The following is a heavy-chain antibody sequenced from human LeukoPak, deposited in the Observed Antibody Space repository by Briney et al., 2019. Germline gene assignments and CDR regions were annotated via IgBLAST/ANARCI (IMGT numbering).Heavy chain of an antibody. D-gene: IGHD4-17*01. J-gene: IGHJ5*02. CDR2: IYTSGST. CDR3: ARVTRVAPSGDYGGDWFDP. CDR1: GGPISYYY. Sequence: SETLSLTCTVSGGPISYYYWTWIRQPAGKGLEWIGRIYTSGSTNYNPSLKSRVTIPVDTSKNQFSLKLSSVTAADTAVYYCARVTRVAPSGDYGGDWFDPWGQGTLVTVSS. V-gene: IGHV4-4*07.